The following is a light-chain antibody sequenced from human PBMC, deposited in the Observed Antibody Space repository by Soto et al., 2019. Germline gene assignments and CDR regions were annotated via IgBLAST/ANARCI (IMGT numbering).Light chain of an antibody. CDR3: QQYASLIT. Sequence: RASQSVSSRFLAWYQLKPGQAPRLLIYGASSRATGIPDRFSASESGTDFTLTISRLEPEDFAVYYCQQYASLITFGQGTRLENK. V-gene: IGKV3-20*01. CDR1: QSVSSRF. J-gene: IGKJ5*01. CDR2: GAS.